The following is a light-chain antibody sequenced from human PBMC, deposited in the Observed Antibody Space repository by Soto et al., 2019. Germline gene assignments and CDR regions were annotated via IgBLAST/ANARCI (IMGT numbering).Light chain of an antibody. CDR2: GAS. V-gene: IGKV3-20*01. CDR1: QSVSSSY. J-gene: IGKJ1*01. Sequence: EIVLTQSPGTLSLSPGERATLSCRASQSVSSSYLAWYRQKPGQAPRLLISGASSRATGIPDRFSGSGSGTDFTLTISRLEPEDFAVYYCQQYGSSPETFGQGTKVEIK. CDR3: QQYGSSPET.